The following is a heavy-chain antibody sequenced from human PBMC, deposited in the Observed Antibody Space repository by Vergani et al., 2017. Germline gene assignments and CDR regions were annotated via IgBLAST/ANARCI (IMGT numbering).Heavy chain of an antibody. V-gene: IGHV3-20*04. J-gene: IGHJ4*02. CDR3: AKDSPFRWRSSWYFDY. CDR2: INWNGGST. Sequence: EVQLAESGGGVVRPGGSLRLSCAASGFTCDDYGMSWVRQAPGKGLEWVSGINWNGGSTGYADSVKGRFTISRDNAKNSLYLQMNSLRAEDTALYYCAKDSPFRWRSSWYFDYWGQGTLVTVSS. D-gene: IGHD6-13*01. CDR1: GFTCDDYG.